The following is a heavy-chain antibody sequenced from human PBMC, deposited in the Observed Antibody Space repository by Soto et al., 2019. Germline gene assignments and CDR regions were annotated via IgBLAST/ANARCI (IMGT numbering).Heavy chain of an antibody. D-gene: IGHD3-16*01. CDR1: GFTFTSSA. CDR2: IVVGSGNT. Sequence: ASVKVSCKASGFTFTSSAMQWVRQARGQRLEWIGWIVVGSGNTNYAQKFQERVTITRDMSTSTAYMELSSLRSEDTAVYYCAADSPGGGLRVFDIWGQGTMVTVS. V-gene: IGHV1-58*02. J-gene: IGHJ3*02. CDR3: AADSPGGGLRVFDI.